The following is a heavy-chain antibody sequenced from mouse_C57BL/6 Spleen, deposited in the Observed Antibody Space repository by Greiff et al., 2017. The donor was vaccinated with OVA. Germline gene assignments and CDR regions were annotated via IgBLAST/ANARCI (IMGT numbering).Heavy chain of an antibody. D-gene: IGHD1-1*01. CDR1: GFTFSSYA. V-gene: IGHV5-4*01. CDR3: ARDPGYYGSSWSYYFDY. CDR2: ISDGGSYT. J-gene: IGHJ2*01. Sequence: DVHLVESGGGLVKPGGSLKLSCAASGFTFSSYAMSWVRQTPEKRLEWVATISDGGSYTYYPDNVKGRFTISRDNAKNNLYLQMSHLKSEDTAMYYCARDPGYYGSSWSYYFDYWGQGTTLTVSS.